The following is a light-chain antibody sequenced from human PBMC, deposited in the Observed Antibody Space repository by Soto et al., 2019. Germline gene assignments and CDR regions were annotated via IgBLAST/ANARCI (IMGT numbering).Light chain of an antibody. J-gene: IGKJ4*01. CDR3: QQSYSTLLT. Sequence: DIQMTQSPSSLSASVGDRVTITCRASQSISSYLNWYQQKPGKAPKVLIYAASSLQSGVPSRFSGIGSGTDFTLSISSLQPEDFATYYCQQSYSTLLTFGGGTKVDIK. CDR2: AAS. V-gene: IGKV1-39*01. CDR1: QSISSY.